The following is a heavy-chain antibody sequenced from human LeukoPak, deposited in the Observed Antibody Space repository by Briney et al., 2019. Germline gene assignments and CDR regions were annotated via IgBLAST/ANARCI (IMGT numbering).Heavy chain of an antibody. Sequence: GGSLRLSCTASGFTFSDYAVNWVRQAPGKGLEWVAFIRSKAYGGTTEYAASVKGRFTFSRDDSKSIAYLQMNNLKTEDTAVYYCTRDQTPYYWGQGTLVTVSS. CDR1: GFTFSDYA. V-gene: IGHV3-49*04. CDR2: IRSKAYGGTT. CDR3: TRDQTPYY. J-gene: IGHJ4*02.